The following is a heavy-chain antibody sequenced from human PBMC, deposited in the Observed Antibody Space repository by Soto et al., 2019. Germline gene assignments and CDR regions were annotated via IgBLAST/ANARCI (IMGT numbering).Heavy chain of an antibody. D-gene: IGHD3-3*02. CDR2: ISGSGGDT. CDR3: AKDWVIGTSIYYFHH. V-gene: IGHV3-23*01. J-gene: IGHJ4*02. Sequence: EVQLLESGGGLVQPGGSLRLSCAASGFTFSTYAMIWVRQAPGKGLEWVSGISGSGGDTYYADSVMGRFTVSRDNSKNTLYLQMNSLRVDDTAVYYCAKDWVIGTSIYYFHHWGQGALVTVSS. CDR1: GFTFSTYA.